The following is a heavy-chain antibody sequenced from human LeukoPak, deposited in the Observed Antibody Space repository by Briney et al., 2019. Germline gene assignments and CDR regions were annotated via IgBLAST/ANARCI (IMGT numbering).Heavy chain of an antibody. CDR3: ARVLTTMVRGAIDY. V-gene: IGHV3-21*01. J-gene: IGHJ4*02. D-gene: IGHD3-10*01. CDR1: GFTFSSYA. Sequence: PGGSLRLSCAASGFTFSSYAMSWVRQVSGKGLEWVSSISSSSSYIYYADSVKGRFTISRDNAKNSLYLQMNSLRAEDTAVYYCARVLTTMVRGAIDYWGQGTLVTVSS. CDR2: ISSSSSYI.